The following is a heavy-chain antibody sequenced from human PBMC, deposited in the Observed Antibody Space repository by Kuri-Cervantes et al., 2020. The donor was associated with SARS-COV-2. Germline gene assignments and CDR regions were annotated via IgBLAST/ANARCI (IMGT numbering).Heavy chain of an antibody. CDR1: GFTFSSYW. CDR3: ARDRGVDYCSSTSCPSGPFGPFDP. CDR2: ISYDGSNK. Sequence: GGSLRLSCAASGFTFSSYWMSWVRQAPGKGLEWVAVISYDGSNKYYADSVKGRFTISRDNSKNTLYLRMNSLRAEDTAVYYCARDRGVDYCSSTSCPSGPFGPFDPWGQGTLVTVSS. J-gene: IGHJ5*02. V-gene: IGHV3-30-3*01. D-gene: IGHD2-2*01.